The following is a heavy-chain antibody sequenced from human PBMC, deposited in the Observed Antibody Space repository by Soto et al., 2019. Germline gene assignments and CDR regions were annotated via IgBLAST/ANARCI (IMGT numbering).Heavy chain of an antibody. CDR2: IWYDGSNK. CDR3: ARALAGYNPNPLDY. J-gene: IGHJ4*02. V-gene: IGHV3-33*01. Sequence: GGSLRLSCAASGFTFSSYGMHWVRQAPGKGLEWVAVIWYDGSNKYYADSVKGRFTISRDNSKNTLYLQMNSLRAEDTAVYYCARALAGYNPNPLDYWGQGT. CDR1: GFTFSSYG. D-gene: IGHD5-12*01.